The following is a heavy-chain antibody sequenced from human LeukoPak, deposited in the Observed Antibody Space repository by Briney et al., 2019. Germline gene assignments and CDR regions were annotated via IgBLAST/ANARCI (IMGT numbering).Heavy chain of an antibody. CDR3: AKGESKDYLNYFDYLNYFDH. J-gene: IGHJ4*02. D-gene: IGHD2/OR15-2a*01. V-gene: IGHV3-23*01. CDR2: INTSGGST. CDR1: GFTFSNHA. Sequence: TGGSLRLSCAASGFTFSNHAMTWVRQAPGKGLEWVSTINTSGGSTFYADSVKGRFTISRDNSKNTLSLQMNSLRAEDTAIYYCAKGESKDYLNYFDYLNYFDHWGQGALVTVSS.